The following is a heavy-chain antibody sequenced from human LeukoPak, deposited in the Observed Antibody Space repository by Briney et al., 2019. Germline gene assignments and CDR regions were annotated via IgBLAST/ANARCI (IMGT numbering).Heavy chain of an antibody. V-gene: IGHV4-4*02. CDR3: ARWGSFTMVRGVSFSYFDY. D-gene: IGHD3-10*01. CDR2: IYYSGST. CDR1: GGSISSSNW. Sequence: SEALSLTCAVSGGSISSSNWWSWVRQPPGKGLEWIGYIYYSGSTNYNPSLKSRVTISVDTSKNQFSLKLSSVTAADTAVYYCARWGSFTMVRGVSFSYFDYWGQGTLVTVSS. J-gene: IGHJ4*02.